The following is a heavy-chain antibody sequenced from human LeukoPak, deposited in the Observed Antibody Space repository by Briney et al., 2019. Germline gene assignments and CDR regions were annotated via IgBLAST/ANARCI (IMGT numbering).Heavy chain of an antibody. J-gene: IGHJ4*02. CDR1: GYTFTSYA. D-gene: IGHD3-10*01. V-gene: IGHV7-4-1*01. CDR2: INTNTGNP. CDR3: ARDMGFAELFAPDS. Sequence: GASVKVSCKASGYTFTSYAMNWVRQAPGQGLEWMGWINTNTGNPTYAQGFTGRFVFSLDTSVSTAYLQMGSLEAEDTAVYYCARDMGFAELFAPDSWGQGTLVTVSS.